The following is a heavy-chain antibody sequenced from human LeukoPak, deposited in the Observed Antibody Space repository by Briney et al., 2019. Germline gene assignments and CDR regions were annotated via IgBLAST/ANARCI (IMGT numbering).Heavy chain of an antibody. J-gene: IGHJ4*02. D-gene: IGHD3-22*01. CDR1: GYTLTELS. CDR3: ATVTPRLVYYDSSGYYDY. CDR2: FHPEDGET. V-gene: IGHV1-24*01. Sequence: ASVKVSCKVSGYTLTELSMHWVRQAPGKGLEWMGGFHPEDGETIYAQKFQGRVTMTEDTSTDTAYMELSSLRSEDTAVYYCATVTPRLVYYDSSGYYDYWGQGTLVTVSS.